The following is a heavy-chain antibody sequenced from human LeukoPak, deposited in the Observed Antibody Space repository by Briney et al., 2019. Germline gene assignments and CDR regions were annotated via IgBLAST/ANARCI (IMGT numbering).Heavy chain of an antibody. V-gene: IGHV3-74*01. Sequence: PGGSLRLSCAASGFTFSSYWMHWVRQAPGKRLLRVSRINIDGRSTSYAPSVTGRFTMSRDNAKNTVYLQMNSLRAEDTAVYYCVRDVLGDRDGFFEYWGQGTLVTVSS. D-gene: IGHD2-21*01. J-gene: IGHJ4*02. CDR2: INIDGRST. CDR3: VRDVLGDRDGFFEY. CDR1: GFTFSSYW.